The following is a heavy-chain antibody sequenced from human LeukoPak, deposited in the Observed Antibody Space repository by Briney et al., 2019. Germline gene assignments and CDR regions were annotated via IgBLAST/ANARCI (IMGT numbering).Heavy chain of an antibody. V-gene: IGHV3-30*04. D-gene: IGHD1-26*01. J-gene: IGHJ4*02. CDR2: ISYDGSNK. Sequence: GGSLRLSCAASGFTFSSYAMHWVRQAPGKGLEWVAVISYDGSNKYYADSVKGRFTISRDNSKNTLYLQMNSLRAEDTVVYYCARGSWADYWGQGTLVTVSS. CDR3: ARGSWADY. CDR1: GFTFSSYA.